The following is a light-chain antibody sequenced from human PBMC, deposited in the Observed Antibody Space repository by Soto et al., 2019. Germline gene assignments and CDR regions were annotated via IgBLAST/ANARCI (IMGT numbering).Light chain of an antibody. CDR3: QSYDNSLSARWV. Sequence: QSVLTQPPSVSGAPGQRVTISCTGSSSNIGAGYDVHWYQQLPGTAPKLLIYGNSNRPSGVPDRFSGSKSGTSASLAITGLQAEDEADYYCQSYDNSLSARWVFGGGTKLTVL. CDR1: SSNIGAGYD. V-gene: IGLV1-40*01. CDR2: GNS. J-gene: IGLJ3*02.